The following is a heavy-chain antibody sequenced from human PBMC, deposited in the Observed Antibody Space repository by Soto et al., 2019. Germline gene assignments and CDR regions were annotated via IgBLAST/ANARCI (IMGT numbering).Heavy chain of an antibody. Sequence: GGSLRLSCAASGFTFTKFGMHWVRQAPGRGLEWVAVIWYDGSNKYYADSVKGRFTISRDNSKDTFYLQMNSLRVEDTAVYYCARDWRGRQCDYWGQGT. CDR1: GFTFTKFG. D-gene: IGHD5-12*01. CDR2: IWYDGSNK. V-gene: IGHV3-33*01. CDR3: ARDWRGRQCDY. J-gene: IGHJ4*02.